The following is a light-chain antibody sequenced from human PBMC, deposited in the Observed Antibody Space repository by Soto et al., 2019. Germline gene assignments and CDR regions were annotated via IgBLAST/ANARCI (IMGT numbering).Light chain of an antibody. V-gene: IGLV2-14*01. CDR3: SSYSSRSTLV. J-gene: IGLJ2*01. CDR1: SSDIGGYNY. CDR2: EVS. Sequence: QSVLTQPASVSGSPGQSITISCTGTSSDIGGYNYVSWYQQHPGKAPKLMIYEVSHRPSGVSNRFSGSKSGNTASLTISGVQDEDEADYYCSSYSSRSTLVFGGGTKLTVL.